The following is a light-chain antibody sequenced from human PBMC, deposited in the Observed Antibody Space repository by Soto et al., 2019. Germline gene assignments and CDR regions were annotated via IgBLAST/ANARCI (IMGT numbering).Light chain of an antibody. CDR1: QRVSSTY. J-gene: IGKJ3*01. Sequence: EVVLTQSPDTLSLFPGERATLSCRASQRVSSTYFAWYRQKPGQPPRLLIYGAANRATGVPDRFSGSGSGTDFTLTISRLEPEDFAVYYCQQYYSSPPGFTFGPGITVEVK. CDR2: GAA. CDR3: QQYYSSPPGFT. V-gene: IGKV3-20*01.